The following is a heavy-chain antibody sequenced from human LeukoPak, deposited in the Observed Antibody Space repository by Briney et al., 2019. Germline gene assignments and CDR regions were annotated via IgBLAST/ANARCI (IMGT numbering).Heavy chain of an antibody. CDR1: GGSISSGNYY. V-gene: IGHV3-74*01. CDR2: IKNDGKIT. Sequence: PSETLSLTCIVSGGSISSGNYYWGWIRQPPGKGLVWVSRIKNDGKITTYADSVKGRFTTSRDNAKNTFYLQMNSLRVEDTAVYYCLLIILGGSSQHWGQGTLVTVSS. D-gene: IGHD3-3*01. J-gene: IGHJ1*01. CDR3: LLIILGGSSQH.